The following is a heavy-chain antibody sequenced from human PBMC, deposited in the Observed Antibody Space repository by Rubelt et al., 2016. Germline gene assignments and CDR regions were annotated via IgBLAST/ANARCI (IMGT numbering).Heavy chain of an antibody. CDR3: ARRPITMVRGVIGAFDY. V-gene: IGHV4-31*03. CDR2: IYYSGST. Sequence: GLVKPSQTLSLTCTVSGGSISSGGYYWSWIRQHPGKGLEWIGYIYYSGSTYYNPSLKSRVTISVDTSKNQFSLKLSSVTAADTAVYYCARRPITMVRGVIGAFDYWGQGTLVTVSS. CDR1: GGSISSGGYY. D-gene: IGHD3-10*01. J-gene: IGHJ4*02.